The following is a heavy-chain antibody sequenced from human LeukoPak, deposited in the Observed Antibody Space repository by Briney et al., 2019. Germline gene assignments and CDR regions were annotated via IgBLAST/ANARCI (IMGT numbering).Heavy chain of an antibody. CDR3: AKSRLEWELRGSVDY. J-gene: IGHJ4*02. Sequence: GGSLRLSCAASGFTFSSYSMNWVRQAPGKGLEWVSYISSSSSTIYYADSVKGRFTISRDNAKNSLYLQMNSLRAEDTAVYYCAKSRLEWELRGSVDYWGQGTLVTVSS. V-gene: IGHV3-48*01. CDR2: ISSSSSTI. CDR1: GFTFSSYS. D-gene: IGHD1-26*01.